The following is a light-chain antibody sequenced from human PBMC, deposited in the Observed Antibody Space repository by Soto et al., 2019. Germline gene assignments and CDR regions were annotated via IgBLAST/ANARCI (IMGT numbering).Light chain of an antibody. CDR3: QSYDDSGWV. CDR1: SGSIASNR. CDR2: QDN. V-gene: IGLV6-57*04. J-gene: IGLJ3*02. Sequence: NFMLTQPHSVSESPGKTITISCTRSSGSIASNRVQWYQQRPGNAPILVIYQDNQRPSGVPDRFSASIDSSSNSASLALSRLKTEDEADYYYQSYDDSGWVFGGGTKLTVL.